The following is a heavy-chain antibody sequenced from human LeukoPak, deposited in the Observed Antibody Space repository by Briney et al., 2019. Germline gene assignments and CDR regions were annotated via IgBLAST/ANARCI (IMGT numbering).Heavy chain of an antibody. J-gene: IGHJ4*02. V-gene: IGHV1-18*01. CDR1: GYTFTSYG. D-gene: IGHD3-22*01. CDR3: ARDVNDNIGSSDY. Sequence: ASVKVSCKPSGYTFTSYGINWVRQAPGQGLEWMGWINTHNANTNYAQKLQGRVTMTTDTSTSTAYMELRSLRSDDTAVYYCARDVNDNIGSSDYWGQGTLVTVSS. CDR2: INTHNANT.